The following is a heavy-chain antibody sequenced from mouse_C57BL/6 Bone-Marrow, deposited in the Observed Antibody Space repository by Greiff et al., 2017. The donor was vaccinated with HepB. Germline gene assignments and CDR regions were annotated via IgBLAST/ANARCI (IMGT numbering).Heavy chain of an antibody. D-gene: IGHD2-3*01. V-gene: IGHV1-5*01. Sequence: VQLQQSGTVLARPGASVKMSCKTSGYTFTSYWMHWVKQRPGQGLEWIGAIYPGNSDTSYNQKFKGKAKLTAVTSASTAYMELSSLTNEDSAVYYCTGGLLQAYWGQGTLVTVSA. CDR2: IYPGNSDT. J-gene: IGHJ3*01. CDR3: TGGLLQAY. CDR1: GYTFTSYW.